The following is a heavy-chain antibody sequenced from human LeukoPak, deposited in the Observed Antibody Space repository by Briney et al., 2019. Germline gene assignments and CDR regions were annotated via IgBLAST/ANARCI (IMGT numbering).Heavy chain of an antibody. J-gene: IGHJ4*02. D-gene: IGHD1-26*01. Sequence: PGGCLRLSCAASGFTFEVFAMCCVRPAPGGGLGWVSGFIGNSGRIGYAASVKGRFTISRDNAKNSLYLQMNSLRAEDTALYYCAKGIGHEWELLDWGQGTLVTVSS. CDR3: AKGIGHEWELLD. CDR1: GFTFEVFA. CDR2: FIGNSGRI. V-gene: IGHV3-9*01.